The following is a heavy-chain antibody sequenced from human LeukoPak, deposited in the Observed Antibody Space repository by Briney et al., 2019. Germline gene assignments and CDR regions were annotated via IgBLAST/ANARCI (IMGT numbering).Heavy chain of an antibody. CDR3: SIAARGVDY. V-gene: IGHV4-34*01. Sequence: PSGTLSLTCAVYGGSFSGYCWSWIRQPPGKGLEWIGEINHSGSTNYNPSLKSRVTISVDTSKNQFSLKLSSVTAADTAVYYCSIAARGVDYWGQGTLVTVSS. J-gene: IGHJ4*02. CDR1: GGSFSGYC. D-gene: IGHD6-6*01. CDR2: INHSGST.